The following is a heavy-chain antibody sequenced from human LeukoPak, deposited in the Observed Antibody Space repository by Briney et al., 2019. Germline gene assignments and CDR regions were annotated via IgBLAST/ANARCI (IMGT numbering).Heavy chain of an antibody. CDR3: ARKEQWLPHDAFDI. J-gene: IGHJ3*02. CDR1: GGSFSGYY. V-gene: IGHV4-34*01. D-gene: IGHD6-19*01. CDR2: INHSGST. Sequence: PSETLSLTCAVYGGSFSGYYWSWIRHPPGKGLEWIGEINHSGSTNYNPSLKSRVTISVDTSKNQFSLKLSSVTAADTAVYYCARKEQWLPHDAFDIWGQGTMVTVSS.